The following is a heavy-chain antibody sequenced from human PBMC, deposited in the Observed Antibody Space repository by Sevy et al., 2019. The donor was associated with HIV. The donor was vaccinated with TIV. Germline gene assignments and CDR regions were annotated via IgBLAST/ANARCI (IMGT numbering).Heavy chain of an antibody. Sequence: ASVKVSCKASGYTFTGHYMHWVRRAPGQGLEWMGWINPNSGGTNYAQKFQGRVTMTRDTSISTAYMELSRLRSDDTAVYYCARARPSVLRFLEWLPYDAFDIWRQGTMVTVSS. D-gene: IGHD3-3*01. CDR3: ARARPSVLRFLEWLPYDAFDI. CDR2: INPNSGGT. V-gene: IGHV1-2*02. J-gene: IGHJ3*02. CDR1: GYTFTGHY.